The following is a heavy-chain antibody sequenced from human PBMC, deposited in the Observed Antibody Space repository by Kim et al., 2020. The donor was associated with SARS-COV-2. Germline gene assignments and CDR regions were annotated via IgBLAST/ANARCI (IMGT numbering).Heavy chain of an antibody. J-gene: IGHJ5*02. D-gene: IGHD3-3*01. CDR2: IRSKTNGATT. CDR3: TTDINTIYPTVS. Sequence: GGSLRLSCAASGITFNTAWMTWVRQAPGKGLEWVGLIRSKTNGATTHYGAPVKARFTISRDDSENTLYLDMASLKIEDTAVYYCTTDINTIYPTVSWGKG. V-gene: IGHV3-15*01. CDR1: GITFNTAW.